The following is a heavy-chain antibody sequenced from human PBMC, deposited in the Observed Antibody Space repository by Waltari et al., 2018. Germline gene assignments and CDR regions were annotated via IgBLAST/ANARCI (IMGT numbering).Heavy chain of an antibody. CDR1: GYNFVNFH. J-gene: IGHJ4*02. CDR2: INPSGGSA. Sequence: QVQLVQSGAEVKKSGASVNVSCKASGYNFVNFHIHWVRQAPGHGLEWMGKINPSGGSAGYPQKFKGRITMTRDTSTGTVYMVLSSLTSEDTAVYFCARVPPGPYYFDHWGQGTLVTVSS. CDR3: ARVPPGPYYFDH. V-gene: IGHV1-46*01.